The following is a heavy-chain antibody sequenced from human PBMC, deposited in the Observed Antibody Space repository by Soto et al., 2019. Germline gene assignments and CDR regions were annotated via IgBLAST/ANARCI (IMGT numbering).Heavy chain of an antibody. CDR2: ISSSSSYI. Sequence: GGSLRLSCAASGFTFSSYSMNWVRQAPGKGLEWVSSISSSSSYIYYADSVKGRFTISRDNAKNSLYLQMNSLRAEDTAVYYCARASTNSGYFDYWGQGTLFTVSS. D-gene: IGHD1-1*01. CDR1: GFTFSSYS. V-gene: IGHV3-21*01. J-gene: IGHJ4*02. CDR3: ARASTNSGYFDY.